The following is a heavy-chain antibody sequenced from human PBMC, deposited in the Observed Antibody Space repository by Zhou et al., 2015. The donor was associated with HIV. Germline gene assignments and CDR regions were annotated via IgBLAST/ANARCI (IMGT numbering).Heavy chain of an antibody. Sequence: QVQLVQSGAEVKKPGSSVKVSCKASGGTFSSYAISWVRQAPGQGLEWMGGIIPIFGTANYAQKFQGRVTITADESTSTAYMELSSLRSEDTAVYYCARDSVTRVVITAHYYYYYMDVWGKGTTVTVSS. V-gene: IGHV1-69*01. D-gene: IGHD3-22*01. CDR3: ARDSVTRVVITAHYYYYYMDV. CDR1: GGTFSSYA. J-gene: IGHJ6*03. CDR2: IIPIFGTA.